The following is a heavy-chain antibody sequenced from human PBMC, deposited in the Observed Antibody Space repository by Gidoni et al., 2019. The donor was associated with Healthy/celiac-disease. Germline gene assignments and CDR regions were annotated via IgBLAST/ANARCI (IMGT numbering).Heavy chain of an antibody. CDR3: ARQYCSSTSCYLSLGWFDP. V-gene: IGHV5-51*01. J-gene: IGHJ5*02. CDR1: GYRFTSYW. D-gene: IGHD2-2*01. CDR2: IYPGDSDT. Sequence: EVQLVQSGAEVKKPGESLKISCKGSGYRFTSYWIGWVRQMPGKGLEWMGIIYPGDSDTRYSPSFQGQVTISADKSISTAYLQWSSLKASDTAMYYCARQYCSSTSCYLSLGWFDPWGQGTLVTVSS.